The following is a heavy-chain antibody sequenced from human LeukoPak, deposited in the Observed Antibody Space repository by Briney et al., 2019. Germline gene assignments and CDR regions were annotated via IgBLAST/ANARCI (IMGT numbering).Heavy chain of an antibody. Sequence: SETLSLTCTASGGSISSYYWSWIRQPPGKGLEWIGYIYYSGSTNYNPSLKSRVTISVDTSKNQLSLKLSSVTAADTAVYYCARGTDSPPPYYYYMDVWGKGTTVTVSS. D-gene: IGHD2-21*02. J-gene: IGHJ6*03. CDR2: IYYSGST. CDR3: ARGTDSPPPYYYYMDV. V-gene: IGHV4-59*01. CDR1: GGSISSYY.